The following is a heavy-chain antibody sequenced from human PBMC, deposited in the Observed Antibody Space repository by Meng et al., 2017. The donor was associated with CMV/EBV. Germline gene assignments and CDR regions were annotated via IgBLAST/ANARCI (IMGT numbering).Heavy chain of an antibody. D-gene: IGHD2-15*01. Sequence: SETLSLTCAVYGGSFSGYYWSWIRQLPGKGLEWIGEINHSGSTNYNPSLKSRVTISVDTSKNQFSLKLSSVTAADTAVYYCARGRSGYCSGGSCYSDYWGQGTLVTVSS. CDR3: ARGRSGYCSGGSCYSDY. CDR2: INHSGST. J-gene: IGHJ4*02. V-gene: IGHV4-34*01. CDR1: GGSFSGYY.